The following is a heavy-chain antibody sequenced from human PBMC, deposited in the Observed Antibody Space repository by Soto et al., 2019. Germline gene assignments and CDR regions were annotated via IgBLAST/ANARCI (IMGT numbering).Heavy chain of an antibody. V-gene: IGHV3-23*01. CDR3: ARYIPGVRYYGMDV. J-gene: IGHJ6*02. CDR2: IGESGTPT. D-gene: IGHD2-2*01. Sequence: EVQLLESGGGLVQPGGSLRLSCAASGFIFSSYAMKWVRQAPGKGLEWVSLIGESGTPTYYADSVQGRFTISRDNSGNTLFLEMYSLRAEDTAVYYCARYIPGVRYYGMDVWGQGTTVTVSS. CDR1: GFIFSSYA.